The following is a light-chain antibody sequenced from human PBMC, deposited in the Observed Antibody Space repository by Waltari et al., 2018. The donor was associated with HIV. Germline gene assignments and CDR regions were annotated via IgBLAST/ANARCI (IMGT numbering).Light chain of an antibody. CDR3: AAWDDSLNGVV. CDR1: SSNIGSNT. J-gene: IGLJ2*01. CDR2: SNN. Sequence: QSVLTQPPSASGTPGQRVTIPCSGSSSNIGSNTVNWCQQLPGTAPKLPIYSNNQRPSGVPDRFSGSKSGTSASLAISGLQSEDEADYYCAAWDDSLNGVVFGGGTKLTVL. V-gene: IGLV1-44*01.